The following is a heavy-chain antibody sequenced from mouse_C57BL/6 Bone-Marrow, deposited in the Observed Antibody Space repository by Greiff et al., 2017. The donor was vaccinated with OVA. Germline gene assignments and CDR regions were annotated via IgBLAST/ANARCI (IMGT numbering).Heavy chain of an antibody. CDR2: IWRGGST. CDR3: AKGDYSNLGYFDV. D-gene: IGHD2-5*01. CDR1: GFSLTSYG. Sequence: VQVVESGPGLVQPSQSLSITCTVSGFSLTSYGVHWVRQSPGKGLEWLGVIWRGGSTDYNAAFMSRLSITKDNSKSQVFFKMNSLQADDTAIYYCAKGDYSNLGYFDVWGTGTTVTVSS. V-gene: IGHV2-5*01. J-gene: IGHJ1*03.